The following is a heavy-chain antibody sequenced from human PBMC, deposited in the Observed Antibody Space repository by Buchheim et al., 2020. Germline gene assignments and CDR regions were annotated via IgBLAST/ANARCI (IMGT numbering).Heavy chain of an antibody. J-gene: IGHJ4*02. CDR1: GYTFTTYK. Sequence: QVQLVQSGAEVKKPGASVKVSCKASGYTFTTYKMHWVRQAPGQGLEWMGIIYPSDDSTSYAQKFQGRVTMTSDTSTSTVYMELSSLTYEDTAVYYCARDSTNWAVDYWGQGTL. V-gene: IGHV1-46*01. CDR3: ARDSTNWAVDY. D-gene: IGHD6-13*01. CDR2: IYPSDDST.